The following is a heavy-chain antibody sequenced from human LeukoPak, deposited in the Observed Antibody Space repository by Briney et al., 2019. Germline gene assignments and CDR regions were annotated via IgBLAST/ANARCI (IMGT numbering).Heavy chain of an antibody. CDR1: GYTFTSYY. Sequence: ASVKVSCKASGYTFTSYYMHWVRQAPGQGLEWMGWINPKSGNRGYAQKFQGRVTITRDTSISTAYMELSSLRSDDTAVYYCARDTAMVWYYYGMDVWGQGTTVTVSS. D-gene: IGHD5-18*01. CDR3: ARDTAMVWYYYGMDV. CDR2: INPKSGNR. J-gene: IGHJ6*02. V-gene: IGHV1-8*03.